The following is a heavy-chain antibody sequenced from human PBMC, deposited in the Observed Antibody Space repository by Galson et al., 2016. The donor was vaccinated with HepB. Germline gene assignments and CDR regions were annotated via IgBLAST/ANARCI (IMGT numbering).Heavy chain of an antibody. CDR3: VTGVSSSGSWFDP. CDR2: LSYSGST. Sequence: LRLSCAVTGFTLSSSAMSWVRQAPGKGLEWVGSLSYSGSTYYNPSLKSRATISVDTSKNHFSLKLRSVTAADMAVYFCVTGVSSSGSWFDPWGQGTLVTVSS. V-gene: IGHV4-38-2*01. J-gene: IGHJ5*02. D-gene: IGHD3-22*01. CDR1: GFTLSSSA.